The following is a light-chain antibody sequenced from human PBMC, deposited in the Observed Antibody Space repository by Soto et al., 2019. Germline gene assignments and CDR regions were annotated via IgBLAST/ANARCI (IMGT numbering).Light chain of an antibody. Sequence: QSVLTQPASVSGSPGQSITISCTGTSSDVGGYNYVSWYQQHPGKAPKLMIYDVSNRPSGVSNRFSGSKSGNTASLTISGLQDEDEADYYCRSYTSSSTPLYVFGTGTKLTVL. CDR3: RSYTSSSTPLYV. J-gene: IGLJ1*01. V-gene: IGLV2-14*01. CDR1: SSDVGGYNY. CDR2: DVS.